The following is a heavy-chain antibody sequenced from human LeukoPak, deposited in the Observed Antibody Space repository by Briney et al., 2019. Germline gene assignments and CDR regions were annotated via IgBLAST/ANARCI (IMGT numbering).Heavy chain of an antibody. J-gene: IGHJ5*02. V-gene: IGHV1-8*01. CDR2: MNPNSGNT. CDR3: ARGDYNWNDVGFDP. D-gene: IGHD1-1*01. CDR1: GYTFTSYD. Sequence: ASVKVSCKASGYTFTSYDINWVRQATGQGLEWMGWMNPNSGNTGYAQKFQGRVTMTRNSSINAAYMELSSLRSEDTAVYYCARGDYNWNDVGFDPWGQGTLVTVSS.